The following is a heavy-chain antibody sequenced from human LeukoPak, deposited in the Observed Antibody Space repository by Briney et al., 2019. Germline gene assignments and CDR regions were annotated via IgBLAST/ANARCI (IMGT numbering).Heavy chain of an antibody. D-gene: IGHD6-6*01. CDR2: IYPADSDT. J-gene: IGHJ4*02. V-gene: IGHV5-51*01. CDR3: ARHTSLSSSSPLGY. CDR1: GYSFTNYW. Sequence: GESLKISCKASGYSFTNYWIGWVRQMPGKGPEWMGVIYPADSDTRYSPSFQGQVTISADRSISTAYLQWSSLKASDTAMYYCARHTSLSSSSPLGYWGQGTLVTVSS.